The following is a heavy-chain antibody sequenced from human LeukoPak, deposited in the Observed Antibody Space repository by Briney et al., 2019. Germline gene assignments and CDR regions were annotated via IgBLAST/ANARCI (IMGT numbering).Heavy chain of an antibody. D-gene: IGHD4-23*01. J-gene: IGHJ4*02. CDR2: IYYSGST. V-gene: IGHV4-39*01. CDR1: GGSINSNDYY. Sequence: SETLSLTCTVSGGSINSNDYYWGWVRQPPGKGLEWIGTIYYSGSTYYNPSLKSRITVSIDTSKDQFSLKLSSVTAADTAVYYCARRSTVVTVDYWGQGTLVTVSS. CDR3: ARRSTVVTVDY.